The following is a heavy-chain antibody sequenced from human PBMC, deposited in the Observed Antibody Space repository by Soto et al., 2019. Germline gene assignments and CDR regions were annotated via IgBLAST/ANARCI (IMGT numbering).Heavy chain of an antibody. D-gene: IGHD3-3*01. V-gene: IGHV1-18*01. CDR3: ARLNSDFWGGYPSYYYYGMDF. Sequence: QGQLVPSGAAVKKPWASVTVSCKASGYTFTSYGISCVRQAPGQGLERLGWISAYNGNTNYAQKLQGRVTMTTDTSKSTSYMELRSLRSEDTAVYYCARLNSDFWGGYPSYYYYGMDFWFQGTTVTVSS. CDR1: GYTFTSYG. J-gene: IGHJ6*02. CDR2: ISAYNGNT.